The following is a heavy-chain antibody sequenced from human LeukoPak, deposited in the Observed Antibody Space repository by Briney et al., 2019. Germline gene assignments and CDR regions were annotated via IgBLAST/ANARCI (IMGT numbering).Heavy chain of an antibody. D-gene: IGHD2-2*01. CDR1: GFTFSGYG. Sequence: GGSLRLSCAASGFTFSGYGMHWVRQAPGKGLEWVSSISSSSSYIYYADSVKGRFTISRDNAKNSLYLQMNSLRAEDTAVYYCAIDCSSTSCYAYWGQGTLVTVSS. CDR3: AIDCSSTSCYAY. CDR2: ISSSSSYI. V-gene: IGHV3-21*01. J-gene: IGHJ4*02.